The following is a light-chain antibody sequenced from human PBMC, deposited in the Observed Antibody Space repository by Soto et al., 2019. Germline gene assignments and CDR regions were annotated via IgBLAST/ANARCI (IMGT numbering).Light chain of an antibody. Sequence: DIQMTQSPSSLSASVGDRVTITCRASESISSYLNCYQQRPGKAPKLLIYAASSLQSGVPSRFTGSGSGTDFTLTISNLQPEDLATYFCQQTYSNSLYTFGQGTTLDIK. CDR1: ESISSY. CDR2: AAS. CDR3: QQTYSNSLYT. V-gene: IGKV1-39*01. J-gene: IGKJ2*01.